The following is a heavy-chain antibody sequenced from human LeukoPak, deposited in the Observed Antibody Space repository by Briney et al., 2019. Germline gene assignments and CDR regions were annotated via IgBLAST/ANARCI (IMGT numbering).Heavy chain of an antibody. V-gene: IGHV4-61*02. CDR3: ARGGAYSSSWYY. J-gene: IGHJ4*02. CDR1: GGSISSGSYY. D-gene: IGHD6-13*01. Sequence: SETLSLTCTVSGGSISSGSYYWSWIRQPAGKGLEWIGRIYTSGSTNYNPSLKSRVTISVDTSKNQFSLKLSSVTAADTAVYYCARGGAYSSSWYYWGQGTLVTVSS. CDR2: IYTSGST.